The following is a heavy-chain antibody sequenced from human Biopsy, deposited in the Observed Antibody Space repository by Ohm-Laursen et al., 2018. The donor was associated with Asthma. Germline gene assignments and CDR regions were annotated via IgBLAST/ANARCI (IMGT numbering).Heavy chain of an antibody. V-gene: IGHV1-69*06. J-gene: IGHJ6*02. CDR2: ISPIFGSS. D-gene: IGHD3-3*02. Sequence: SVKVSCNVSGGMFGNYAISWVRQAPGLGLEWMGGISPIFGSSNYAQRFQGRVTITADIFTRTVYMELSGLRFDDTAIYYCARPSHNRDILYYYYHMDVWGQGTTVIVSS. CDR1: GGMFGNYA. CDR3: ARPSHNRDILYYYYHMDV.